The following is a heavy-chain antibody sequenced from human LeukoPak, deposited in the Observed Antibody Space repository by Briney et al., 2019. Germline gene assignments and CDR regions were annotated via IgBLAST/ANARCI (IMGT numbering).Heavy chain of an antibody. CDR2: IYYSGST. J-gene: IGHJ4*02. Sequence: SETLSLTCTVSGYSISSGYYWGWIRQPPGKGLEWIGSIYYSGSTYYNPSLKSRVTISVDTSKNQFSLKLSSVTAADTAVYYCARHIAATGFDYWGQGTLVTVSS. V-gene: IGHV4-38-2*02. D-gene: IGHD2-15*01. CDR1: GYSISSGYY. CDR3: ARHIAATGFDY.